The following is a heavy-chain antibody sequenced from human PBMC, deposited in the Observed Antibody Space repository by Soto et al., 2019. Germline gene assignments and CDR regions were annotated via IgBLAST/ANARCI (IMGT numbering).Heavy chain of an antibody. Sequence: QFQLVQSGAEVKKPGASVKVSCKASGYTFTSYGISWVRQAPGQGREWMGWISAYNGNTKYAQKRQGRVTMTTDTSRSTDYMELRRLRSEDTAVYYCARDADIVVVPAGNWFDPWGQGTLVTVSS. CDR2: ISAYNGNT. CDR1: GYTFTSYG. V-gene: IGHV1-18*04. D-gene: IGHD2-2*01. J-gene: IGHJ5*02. CDR3: ARDADIVVVPAGNWFDP.